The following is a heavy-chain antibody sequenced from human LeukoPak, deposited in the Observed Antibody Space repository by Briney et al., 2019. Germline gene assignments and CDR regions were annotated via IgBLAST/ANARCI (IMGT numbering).Heavy chain of an antibody. CDR1: GYTFTSYD. CDR2: INPNSGGT. CDR3: ARASCGGDCSDAFDI. J-gene: IGHJ3*02. Sequence: ASVKVSCKASGYTFTSYDINWVRQATGQGLEWMGWINPNSGGTNYAQKFQGRVTMTRDTSISTAYMELSRLRSDDTAVYYCARASCGGDCSDAFDIWGQGTMVTVSS. D-gene: IGHD2-21*02. V-gene: IGHV1-2*02.